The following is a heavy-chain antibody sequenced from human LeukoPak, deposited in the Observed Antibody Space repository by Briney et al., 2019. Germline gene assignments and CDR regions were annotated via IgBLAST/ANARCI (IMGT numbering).Heavy chain of an antibody. J-gene: IGHJ5*02. CDR2: IYTSGST. D-gene: IGHD6-13*01. CDR3: ARAHSSSWSLWFDP. Sequence: SETLSLTCTVSGGSISSYYWSWIRQPAGKGLEWIGRIYTSGSTNYNPSLKSRVTMSVDTSKNQFSLKLSSVTAADTGVYYCARAHSSSWSLWFDPWGQGTLVTVSS. CDR1: GGSISSYY. V-gene: IGHV4-4*07.